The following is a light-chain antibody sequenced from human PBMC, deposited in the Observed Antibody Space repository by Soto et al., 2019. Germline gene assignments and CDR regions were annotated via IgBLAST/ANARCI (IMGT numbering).Light chain of an antibody. CDR1: QSVSSY. CDR3: QQRSNWPPIT. V-gene: IGKV3-11*01. CDR2: DAS. J-gene: IGKJ5*01. Sequence: EIVLTQSPATLSLSPGERATLSCISSQSVSSYLAWYQQKPGQAPRLLIYDASNRATGIPARFSGSGSGTDFTLTISSLEPEDFAVYYCQQRSNWPPITFGQGTRLENK.